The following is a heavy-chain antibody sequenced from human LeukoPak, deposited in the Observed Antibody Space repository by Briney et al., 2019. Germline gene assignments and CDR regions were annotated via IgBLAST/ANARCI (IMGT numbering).Heavy chain of an antibody. CDR1: GGSISSYY. J-gene: IGHJ4*02. CDR2: IYTSGST. V-gene: IGHV4-4*07. D-gene: IGHD6-13*01. Sequence: PSETLYLTCTVSGGSISSYYWSWIRQPAGKGLEWIGRIYTSGSTNYNPSLKSRVTMSVDTSKTQFSLKLSSVTAADTAVYYCARESIAAAGSYLFDYWGQGTLVTVSS. CDR3: ARESIAAAGSYLFDY.